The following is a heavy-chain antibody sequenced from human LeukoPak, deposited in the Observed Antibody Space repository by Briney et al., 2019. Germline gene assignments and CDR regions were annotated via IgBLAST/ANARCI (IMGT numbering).Heavy chain of an antibody. D-gene: IGHD6-13*01. CDR3: ARGIAAAGYVDY. CDR1: GYTFTSYY. J-gene: IGHJ4*02. V-gene: IGHV1-46*01. CDR2: INPSGGST. Sequence: GASVKVSCKASGYTFTSYYMHWVRQAPGQGLEWMGIINPSGGSTSYAQKFQGRVTMTRDTSTSTAYMELRSLRSDDTAVYYCARGIAAAGYVDYWGQGTLVTVSS.